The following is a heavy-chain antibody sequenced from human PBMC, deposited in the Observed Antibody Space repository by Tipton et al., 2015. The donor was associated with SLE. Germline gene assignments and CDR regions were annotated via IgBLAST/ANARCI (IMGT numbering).Heavy chain of an antibody. Sequence: SLRLSCVASGFLLGGNEMNWVRQAPDRGLEWVAYISESGSSIYYRDSVKGRFIIARDNAENSLYLHVSSLRPDDTAVYYCARAPTVVAQPDQPRIDVFDIWGQGTVVSVFS. CDR3: ARAPTVVAQPDQPRIDVFDI. J-gene: IGHJ3*02. D-gene: IGHD2-15*01. CDR1: GFLLGGNE. CDR2: ISESGSSI. V-gene: IGHV3-48*03.